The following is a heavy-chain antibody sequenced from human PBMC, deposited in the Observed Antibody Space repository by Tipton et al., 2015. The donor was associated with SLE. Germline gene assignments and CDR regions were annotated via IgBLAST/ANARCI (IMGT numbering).Heavy chain of an antibody. CDR3: ARSDTGTYPYYFDY. J-gene: IGHJ4*02. D-gene: IGHD1-26*01. Sequence: TLSLTCTVSVDSVTSSSYYWGWIRQHPGKGLEWIGNVSYRGNTYYSPSLKSRITISIDTSKNQISLQMSSVTAADTALYYCARSDTGTYPYYFDYWGQGTLVTVSS. V-gene: IGHV4-39*07. CDR1: VDSVTSSSYY. CDR2: VSYRGNT.